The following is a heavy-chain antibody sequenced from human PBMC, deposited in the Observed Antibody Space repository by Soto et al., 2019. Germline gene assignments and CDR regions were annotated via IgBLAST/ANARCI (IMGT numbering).Heavy chain of an antibody. Sequence: QITLKESGPTLVKPTQTLTLTCTFSGFSLSTSGVGVGWIRQPPGKALEWRAFIYWDDDKRYSPSLKIRLTITKDTSKNQVVLTMTNMDPVDTATYYGAHRPIVVAGTRGFAWFDPWGQGTLVTVSS. V-gene: IGHV2-5*02. CDR3: AHRPIVVAGTRGFAWFDP. CDR2: IYWDDDK. CDR1: GFSLSTSGVG. J-gene: IGHJ5*02. D-gene: IGHD6-19*01.